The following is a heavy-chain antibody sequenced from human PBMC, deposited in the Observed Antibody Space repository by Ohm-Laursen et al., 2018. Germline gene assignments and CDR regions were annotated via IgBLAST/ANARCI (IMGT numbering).Heavy chain of an antibody. CDR1: GFTFSNNG. J-gene: IGHJ6*02. CDR2: ISYDENHK. D-gene: IGHD6-13*01. V-gene: IGHV3-30*18. CDR3: AKGLSSSYYAAFYYYAMDV. Sequence: SLRLSCAASGFTFSNNGMHWVRQAPGKGLEWVAVISYDENHKYYVDSVKGRFTISRDNSKNTLYLQMNSLRAEDTAVYYCAKGLSSSYYAAFYYYAMDVWGQGATVTVSS.